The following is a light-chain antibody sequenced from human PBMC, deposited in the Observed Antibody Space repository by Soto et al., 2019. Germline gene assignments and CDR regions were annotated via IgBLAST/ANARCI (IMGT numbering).Light chain of an antibody. CDR1: QSVSSSY. Sequence: EIVLTQSPGTLSLSPGERATLSCRASQSVSSSYLAWYQQKPGQAPRLLIYGASSRATGIPDRFSGSGSGTDCTLTISRREPEDCAVYYCQQYGSSTGTLGQGTKVEIK. J-gene: IGKJ1*01. V-gene: IGKV3-20*01. CDR3: QQYGSSTGT. CDR2: GAS.